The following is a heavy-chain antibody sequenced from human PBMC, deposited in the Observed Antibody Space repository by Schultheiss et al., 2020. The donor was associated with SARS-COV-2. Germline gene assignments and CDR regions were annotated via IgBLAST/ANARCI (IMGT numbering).Heavy chain of an antibody. J-gene: IGHJ5*02. Sequence: GESLKISCAASGFTFDDYGMSWVRQAPGKGLEWVSGINWNGGSTGYADSVKGRFTISRDNSKNTLYLQMNSLRAEDTAVYYCAKDRVGGYQLLAGFDPWGQGTLVTVSS. CDR3: AKDRVGGYQLLAGFDP. CDR1: GFTFDDYG. D-gene: IGHD2-2*01. CDR2: INWNGGST. V-gene: IGHV3-20*04.